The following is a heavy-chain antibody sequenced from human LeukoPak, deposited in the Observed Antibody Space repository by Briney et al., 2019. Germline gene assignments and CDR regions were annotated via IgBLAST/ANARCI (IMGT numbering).Heavy chain of an antibody. Sequence: GGSLRLSCAASGFTFSIYAMSWVRQAPGKGLEWVSGISGSGGSTYYADSVKGRFTISRDNSKNTLYLQMNGLRAEDTAAYYCAKALYDSSGYYSFDYWGQGTLVTVSS. V-gene: IGHV3-23*01. J-gene: IGHJ4*02. CDR1: GFTFSIYA. CDR2: ISGSGGST. D-gene: IGHD3-22*01. CDR3: AKALYDSSGYYSFDY.